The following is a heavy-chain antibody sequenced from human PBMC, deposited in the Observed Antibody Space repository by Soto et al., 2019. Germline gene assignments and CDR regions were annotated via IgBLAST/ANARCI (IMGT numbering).Heavy chain of an antibody. CDR1: GFTFSSYA. J-gene: IGHJ3*02. Sequence: GSLRLSCAASGFTFSSYAMSWVRQAPGKGLEWVSAISGSGGSTYYADSVKGRFTISRDNSKNTLYLQMNSLRAEDTAVYYCAKDMLEQQLVSSCAFDIWGQGTMVTVS. D-gene: IGHD6-13*01. CDR2: ISGSGGST. CDR3: AKDMLEQQLVSSCAFDI. V-gene: IGHV3-23*01.